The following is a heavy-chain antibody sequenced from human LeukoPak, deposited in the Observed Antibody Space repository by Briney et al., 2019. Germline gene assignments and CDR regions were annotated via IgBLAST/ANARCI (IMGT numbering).Heavy chain of an antibody. J-gene: IGHJ4*02. Sequence: SETLSLTCAVYGGSFSGYYWSWIRQPPGKGLEWIGEIIHSGSTNYNPSPKSRVTISVATSNNQFSLKLSSVTAADTAVYYCARSTVATNRYFDYCGEGTLVTVSS. CDR1: GGSFSGYY. V-gene: IGHV4-34*12. CDR2: IIHSGST. CDR3: ARSTVATNRYFDY. D-gene: IGHD5-12*01.